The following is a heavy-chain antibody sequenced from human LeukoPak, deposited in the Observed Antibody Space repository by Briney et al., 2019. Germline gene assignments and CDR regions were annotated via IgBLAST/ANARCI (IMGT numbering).Heavy chain of an antibody. D-gene: IGHD5-12*01. CDR2: INPNSGGT. V-gene: IGHV1-2*02. CDR3: AKEVDIVATMRGPFDY. Sequence: GASVKVSCKASGYTFTGYYMHWVRQAPGQGLEWMGWINPNSGGTNYAQKFQGRVTMTRDTSISTAYMELSRLRSDDTAVYYCAKEVDIVATMRGPFDYWGQGTLVTVSS. J-gene: IGHJ4*02. CDR1: GYTFTGYY.